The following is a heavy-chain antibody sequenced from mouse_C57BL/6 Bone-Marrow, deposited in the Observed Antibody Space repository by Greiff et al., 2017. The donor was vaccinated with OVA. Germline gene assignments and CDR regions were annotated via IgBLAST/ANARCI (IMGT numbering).Heavy chain of an antibody. D-gene: IGHD1-1*01. J-gene: IGHJ2*01. CDR2: INPYNGGT. CDR3: ARDSSYDYFDY. Sequence: VQLKQSGPVLVKPGASVKMSCKASGYTFTDYYMNWVQQSHGKSLEWIGVINPYNGGTSYNQKFKGKATLTVDKASSTAYMKLNSLTSEDSAVYYCARDSSYDYFDYWGQGTTLTVSS. CDR1: GYTFTDYY. V-gene: IGHV1-19*01.